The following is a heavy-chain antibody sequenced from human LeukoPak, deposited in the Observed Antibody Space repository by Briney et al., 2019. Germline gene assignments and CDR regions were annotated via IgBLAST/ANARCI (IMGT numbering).Heavy chain of an antibody. CDR1: GFTFSSYG. V-gene: IGHV3-23*01. D-gene: IGHD2-2*01. CDR3: ARVGVVVPAALDAFDI. J-gene: IGHJ3*02. CDR2: ISGSGGST. Sequence: GGTLRLSCAASGFTFSSYGMSWVRQAPGKGLEWVSAISGSGGSTYYADSVKGRFTISRDNAKNSLYLQMNSLRAEDTAVYYCARVGVVVPAALDAFDIWGQGTMVTVSS.